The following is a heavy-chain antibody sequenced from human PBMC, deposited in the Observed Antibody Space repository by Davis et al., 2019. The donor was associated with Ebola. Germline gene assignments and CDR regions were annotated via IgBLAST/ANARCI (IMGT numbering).Heavy chain of an antibody. J-gene: IGHJ4*02. D-gene: IGHD1-26*01. CDR1: GGSISSGDYY. Sequence: LRLSCTVSGGSISSGDYYWSWIRQPPGKGLEWIGYIYYSGNTYYNPSLKSRVTISVDTSKNQFSLKLISVTAADTAVYYCATGISGSYGTYWGQGTLVTVSS. V-gene: IGHV4-30-4*01. CDR2: IYYSGNT. CDR3: ATGISGSYGTY.